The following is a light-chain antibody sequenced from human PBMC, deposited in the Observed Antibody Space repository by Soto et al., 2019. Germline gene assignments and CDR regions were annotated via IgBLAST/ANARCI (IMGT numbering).Light chain of an antibody. J-gene: IGLJ1*01. CDR2: DVS. CDR3: CSYTTSNTRQIV. Sequence: QSVLTQPASVSGSPGQSITISCTGTSSDVGGYNYVSWYQQHPGKAPKSMIYDVSNRPSGVSNRFSGSKSGNTASLTISGLQAEDEPEYYCCSYTTSNTRQIVFGTGTKVTVL. CDR1: SSDVGGYNY. V-gene: IGLV2-14*01.